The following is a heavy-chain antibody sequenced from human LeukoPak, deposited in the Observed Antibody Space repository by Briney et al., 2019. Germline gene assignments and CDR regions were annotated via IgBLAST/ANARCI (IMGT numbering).Heavy chain of an antibody. Sequence: SETLSLTCTVSGGSISSYYWSWIRQPPGKGLEWIGEINHSGSTNYNPSLKSRVTISVDTSKNQFSLKLSSVTAADTAVYYCARRSGKQWLKWQYYFDYWGQGTLVTVSS. J-gene: IGHJ4*02. V-gene: IGHV4-34*01. CDR3: ARRSGKQWLKWQYYFDY. D-gene: IGHD6-19*01. CDR1: GGSISSYY. CDR2: INHSGST.